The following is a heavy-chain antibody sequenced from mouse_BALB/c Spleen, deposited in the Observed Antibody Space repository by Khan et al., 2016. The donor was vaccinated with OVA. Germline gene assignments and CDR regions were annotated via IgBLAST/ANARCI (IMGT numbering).Heavy chain of an antibody. CDR2: ISSGGDYT. V-gene: IGHV5-6*01. D-gene: IGHD3-3*01. Sequence: EVQLQESGGDLVKPGGSLKLSCAASGFTFSSYSMSWVRQTPDKRLEWVATISSGGDYTYYPDNVKGRFTISRDNANNTLYLQMSSLKSEDTAMYYCASHFRGSLAYWGQGTLVTVSA. J-gene: IGHJ3*01. CDR3: ASHFRGSLAY. CDR1: GFTFSSYS.